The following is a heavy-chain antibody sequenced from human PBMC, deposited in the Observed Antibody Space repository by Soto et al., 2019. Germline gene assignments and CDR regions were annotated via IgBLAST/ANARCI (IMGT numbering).Heavy chain of an antibody. CDR1: GGSISSGGYY. Sequence: SETLSLTCTVSGGSISSGGYYWSWIRQHPGKGLEWIGYIYYSGSTYYNPSLKSRVTISVDTSKNQFSLKLSSVTAADTAVYYCARRAYCSGGSCYHYYYYMDVWGKGTTVTVSS. CDR2: IYYSGST. D-gene: IGHD2-15*01. J-gene: IGHJ6*03. CDR3: ARRAYCSGGSCYHYYYYMDV. V-gene: IGHV4-31*03.